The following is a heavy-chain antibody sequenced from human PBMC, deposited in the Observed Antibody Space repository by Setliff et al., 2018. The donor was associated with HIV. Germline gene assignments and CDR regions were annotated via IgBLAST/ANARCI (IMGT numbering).Heavy chain of an antibody. D-gene: IGHD3-22*01. CDR3: AREKGYSDTRGHYYGGVFEN. CDR1: GGSFSGYD. CDR2: INHSGST. Sequence: SETLSLTCAVCGGSFSGYDWSWIRQPPGKGLEWIGEINHSGSTDYNPSLKSRVTISVDTSKNQLSLKLRSVTAADTAVYYCAREKGYSDTRGHYYGGVFENCGQGTLVTVSS. V-gene: IGHV4-34*01. J-gene: IGHJ4*02.